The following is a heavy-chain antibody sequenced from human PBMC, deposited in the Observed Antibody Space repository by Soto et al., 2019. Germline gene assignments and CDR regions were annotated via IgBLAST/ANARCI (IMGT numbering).Heavy chain of an antibody. D-gene: IGHD2-15*01. J-gene: IGHJ6*02. CDR3: ARIGVVVAATYHYYYGMDV. CDR2: IIPIFGTA. Sequence: SVKVSCKASGGTFSSYAISWVRQAPGQGLEWMGGIIPIFGTANYAQKFQGRVTITADESTSTAYMELSSLRSEDTAVYYCARIGVVVAATYHYYYGMDVWGQGTTVTVSS. CDR1: GGTFSSYA. V-gene: IGHV1-69*13.